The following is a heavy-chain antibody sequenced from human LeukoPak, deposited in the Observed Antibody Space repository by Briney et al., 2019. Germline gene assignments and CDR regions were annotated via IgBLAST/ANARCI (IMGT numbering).Heavy chain of an antibody. J-gene: IGHJ5*02. Sequence: SVKVSCKASGGTFSSYAISWVRQAPGQGLEWMGRIIPIFGTANYAQKFQGRVTITTDESTSTAYMELSSLRSEDTAVYYCARVQYNWNDAWFVPWGQGTLVTVSS. CDR3: ARVQYNWNDAWFVP. D-gene: IGHD1-20*01. V-gene: IGHV1-69*05. CDR2: IIPIFGTA. CDR1: GGTFSSYA.